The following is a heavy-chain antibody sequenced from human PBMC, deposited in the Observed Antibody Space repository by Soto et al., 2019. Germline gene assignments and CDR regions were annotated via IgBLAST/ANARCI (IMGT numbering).Heavy chain of an antibody. CDR1: GYTFTSYY. CDR3: ARGYYDFWSGYLNWFDP. J-gene: IGHJ5*02. V-gene: IGHV1-46*03. D-gene: IGHD3-3*01. CDR2: INPSGGST. Sequence: ASVKVSCKASGYTFTSYYMHWVRQAPGQGLEWMGIINPSGGSTSYAQKFQGRVTMTRDTSTSTVYMELSSLRSEDTAVYYCARGYYDFWSGYLNWFDPWGQGTLVTVSS.